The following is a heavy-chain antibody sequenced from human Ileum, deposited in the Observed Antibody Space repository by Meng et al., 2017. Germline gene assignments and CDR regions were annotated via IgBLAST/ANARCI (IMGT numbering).Heavy chain of an antibody. V-gene: IGHV4-34*01. CDR2: INHSGST. Sequence: SETLSLTCAVYGGSFSGYYWSWIRQPPGKGLEWIGEINHSGSTNYNPSLKSRVTISVDASKNQFSLKLSSVTAADTAVYYCARQSLVTYYYGSGSYYSGYWYFDLWGRGTLVTVSS. J-gene: IGHJ2*01. CDR3: ARQSLVTYYYGSGSYYSGYWYFDL. D-gene: IGHD3-10*01. CDR1: GGSFSGYY.